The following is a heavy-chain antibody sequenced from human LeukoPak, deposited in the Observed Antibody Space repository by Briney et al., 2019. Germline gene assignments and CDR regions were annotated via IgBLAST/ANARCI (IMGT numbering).Heavy chain of an antibody. D-gene: IGHD3-3*01. Sequence: SETLSLTCTVSGGSISSYYWSWIRQPPGKGLEWIGYIYYSGSTNYNPSLKSRVTISVDTSKNQSSLKLSSVTAADTAVYYCAREGRPEWGRDDAFDIWGQGTMVTVSS. CDR2: IYYSGST. CDR3: AREGRPEWGRDDAFDI. V-gene: IGHV4-59*12. CDR1: GGSISSYY. J-gene: IGHJ3*02.